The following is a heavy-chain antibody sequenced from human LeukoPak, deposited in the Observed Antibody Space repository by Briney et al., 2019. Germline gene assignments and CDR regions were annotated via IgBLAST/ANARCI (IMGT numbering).Heavy chain of an antibody. D-gene: IGHD1-7*01. CDR1: GFTFSTYA. J-gene: IGHJ4*02. CDR3: AKVYWNYRGFDY. Sequence: GGSLRLSCAASGFTFSTYAMSWVRQAPGKGLEWVSAISGSGGSTYYADSVKGRFTISRDDSKNTLYRQMNSLRAEDTAVYYCAKVYWNYRGFDYWGQGTLVTVSS. CDR2: ISGSGGST. V-gene: IGHV3-23*01.